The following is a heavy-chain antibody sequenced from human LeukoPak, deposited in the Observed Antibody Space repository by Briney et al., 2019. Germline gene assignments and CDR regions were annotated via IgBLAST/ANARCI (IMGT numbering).Heavy chain of an antibody. D-gene: IGHD2-2*01. CDR2: IKSKSDGGTT. J-gene: IGHJ4*02. V-gene: IGHV3-15*01. CDR3: TTMPLGYCSSATCYAYFDY. CDR1: GFTFSNAW. Sequence: GGSLRLSCAASGFTFSNAWMNWVRQAPGKGLEWVGRIKSKSDGGTTDYAASVKGTFTFSRDDSENKLYLQMDSLKAEDTAVYYCTTMPLGYCSSATCYAYFDYWGQGTLVTVSS.